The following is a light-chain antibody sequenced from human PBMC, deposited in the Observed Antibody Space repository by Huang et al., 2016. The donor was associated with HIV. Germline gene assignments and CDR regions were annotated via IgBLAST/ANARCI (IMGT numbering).Light chain of an antibody. CDR1: QSIGSY. J-gene: IGKJ1*01. CDR3: QQRNNWPPWT. CDR2: VAS. Sequence: EIVLTQSPATLSLSPGEGATLSCRASQSIGSYLAWYQQRPGQAPRLLIYVASVRATGIPARFSGRGSGTDFTLTISSLEPEDFAVYYCQQRNNWPPWTFGQGTKVELK. V-gene: IGKV3-11*01.